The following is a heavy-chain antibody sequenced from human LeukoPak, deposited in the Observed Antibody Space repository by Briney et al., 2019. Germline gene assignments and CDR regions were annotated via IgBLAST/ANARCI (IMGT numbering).Heavy chain of an antibody. CDR1: GGSISSYY. J-gene: IGHJ4*02. Sequence: PSETLSLTCTVSGGSISSYYWSWIRQPAGKGLEWIGRIYTSGNTNYNPSLKSRVTISVDKSKNQFSLKLSSVTAADTAVYYCERAGRYDSSGMGIFNYWGQGTLVTVSS. CDR2: IYTSGNT. D-gene: IGHD3-22*01. CDR3: ERAGRYDSSGMGIFNY. V-gene: IGHV4-4*07.